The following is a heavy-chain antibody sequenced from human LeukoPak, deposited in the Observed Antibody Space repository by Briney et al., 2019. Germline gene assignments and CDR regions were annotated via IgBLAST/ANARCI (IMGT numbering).Heavy chain of an antibody. Sequence: GGSLRLSCAASGFTFSSYGMHWVRQAPGKGLEWVSGISGSGGSTYYADSVKGRFTISRDNSKNTLYLQMNSLRAEDTAVYYCAKVQSSSYGYPYFDYWGQGTLVTVSS. D-gene: IGHD5-18*01. J-gene: IGHJ4*02. CDR2: ISGSGGST. V-gene: IGHV3-23*01. CDR1: GFTFSSYG. CDR3: AKVQSSSYGYPYFDY.